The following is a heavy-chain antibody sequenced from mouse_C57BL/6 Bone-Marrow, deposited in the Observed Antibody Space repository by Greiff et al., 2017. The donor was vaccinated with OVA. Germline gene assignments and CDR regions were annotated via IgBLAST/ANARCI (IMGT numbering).Heavy chain of an antibody. D-gene: IGHD2-4*01. CDR1: GFTFSSYG. CDR3: ANYDYDDAY. Sequence: EVMLVESGGDLVKPGGSLKLSCAASGFTFSSYGMSWVRQTPDKRLEWVATISSGGSYTYYPDSVKGRFTISRDNAKNTLYLQMSSLKSEDTAMYYCANYDYDDAYWGQGTLVTVSA. CDR2: ISSGGSYT. V-gene: IGHV5-6*01. J-gene: IGHJ3*01.